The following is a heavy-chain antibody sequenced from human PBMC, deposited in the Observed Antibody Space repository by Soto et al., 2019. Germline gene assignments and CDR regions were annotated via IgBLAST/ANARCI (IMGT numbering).Heavy chain of an antibody. Sequence: GGSLRLSCAASGFTFSGSAMHWVRQASGKGLEWVGRIGSKANNYATAYAASVKGRFTISRDDSKNTLYLQMNSLRAEDTAVYYCAGGTYYFDYTGQGTVVTVSS. CDR3: AGGTYYFDY. D-gene: IGHD1-26*01. CDR2: IGSKANNYAT. J-gene: IGHJ4*02. V-gene: IGHV3-73*01. CDR1: GFTFSGSA.